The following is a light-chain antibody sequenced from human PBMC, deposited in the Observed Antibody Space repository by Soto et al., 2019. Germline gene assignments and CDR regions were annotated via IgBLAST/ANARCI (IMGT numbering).Light chain of an antibody. CDR1: SGHITYI. J-gene: IGLJ3*02. CDR2: LEGSGNY. Sequence: QLVLTQSSSASASLGSSVKLTCTLSSGHITYIIAWHQQQPGKAPRYLMKLEGSGNYNKGSGVPDRFSGSSSGADRYLTISNLQFEYEADYYHETWDSTSHGVFGGGNQLTVL. V-gene: IGLV4-60*02. CDR3: ETWDSTSHGV.